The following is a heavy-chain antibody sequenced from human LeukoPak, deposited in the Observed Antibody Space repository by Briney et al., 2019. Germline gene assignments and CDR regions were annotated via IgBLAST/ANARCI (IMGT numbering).Heavy chain of an antibody. D-gene: IGHD1-26*01. J-gene: IGHJ4*02. V-gene: IGHV1-2*06. CDR3: AGANSGSYYNY. CDR2: INPNSGGT. CDR1: GYTFTGYY. Sequence: GASVKVSCKASGYTFTGYYMHWVRQAPGQGLEWMGRINPNSGGTNYAQKFQGRVTMARDTSISTAYMELSRLRSDDTAVYYCAGANSGSYYNYWGQGTLVTVSS.